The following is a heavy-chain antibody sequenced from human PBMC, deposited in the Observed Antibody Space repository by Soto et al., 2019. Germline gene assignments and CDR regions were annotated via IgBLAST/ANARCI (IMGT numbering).Heavy chain of an antibody. V-gene: IGHV4-34*01. CDR2: INHSGST. J-gene: IGHJ4*02. CDR3: ARGGPPPIAARFVPPGC. CDR1: GGSFSGYY. D-gene: IGHD6-6*01. Sequence: QVQLQQWGAGLLKPSETLSLTCAVYGGSFSGYYWSWIRQPPGKGLEWIGEINHSGSTNYNPSLKSRVTISVDTSKNQFSLKLSSVTAADTAVYYCARGGPPPIAARFVPPGCWGQGTLVTVSS.